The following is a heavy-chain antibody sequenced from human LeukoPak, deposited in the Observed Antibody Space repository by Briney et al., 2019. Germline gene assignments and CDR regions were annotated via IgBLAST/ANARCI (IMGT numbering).Heavy chain of an antibody. CDR3: ARAYGSGNYDY. CDR2: IGTAGDT. CDR1: GFTFSSYD. J-gene: IGHJ4*02. V-gene: IGHV3-13*01. D-gene: IGHD3-10*01. Sequence: GGSLRLSCAASGFTFSSYDMHWVRQATGKGLEWVSAIGTAGDTYYPGSVKGRFTISRENAKNSLYLQMNSLRAGDTAVYYCARAYGSGNYDYWGQGTLVTVSS.